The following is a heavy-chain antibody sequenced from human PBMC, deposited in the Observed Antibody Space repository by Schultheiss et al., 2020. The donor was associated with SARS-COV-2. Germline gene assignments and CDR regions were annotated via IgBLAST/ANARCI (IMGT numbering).Heavy chain of an antibody. J-gene: IGHJ6*02. CDR1: GFTFSSYS. D-gene: IGHD3-22*01. CDR3: AKDQYYYDSSGYFYYYYYGMDV. V-gene: IGHV3-21*01. Sequence: GESLKISCAASGFTFSSYSMNWVRQAPGKGLEWVSSISSSSSYIYYADSVKGRFTISRDNSKNTLYLQMNSLRAEDTAVYYCAKDQYYYDSSGYFYYYYYGMDVWGQGTTVTVSS. CDR2: ISSSSSYI.